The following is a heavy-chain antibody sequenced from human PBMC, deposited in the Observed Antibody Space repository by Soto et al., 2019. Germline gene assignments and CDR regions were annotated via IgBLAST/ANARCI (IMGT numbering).Heavy chain of an antibody. J-gene: IGHJ3*02. Sequence: SETLSLTCTVSGGSISDYYWSWIRQPPGKGLEWIGYISYSGSTNYKPSLKSRVTISLDTSKKQFSLKLSSVTAADTAVYYCARDRYNWNDVGAFDSWGQGTMVTVSS. CDR2: ISYSGST. CDR1: GGSISDYY. V-gene: IGHV4-59*01. D-gene: IGHD1-1*01. CDR3: ARDRYNWNDVGAFDS.